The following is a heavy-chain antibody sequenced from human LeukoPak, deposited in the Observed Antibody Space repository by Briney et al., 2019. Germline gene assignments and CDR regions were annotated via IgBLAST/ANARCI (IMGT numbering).Heavy chain of an antibody. D-gene: IGHD3-22*01. Sequence: GGSLRLSCTASRFTFSTYWMHWVRQAPGKGLVWVSRINSDGSDTNYADSVKGRFTISRDNARNTVYLQMNSLRVDDTAVYYCARGWVPSDITLKWGQGTMVTVSS. J-gene: IGHJ3*01. CDR3: ARGWVPSDITLK. V-gene: IGHV3-74*01. CDR2: INSDGSDT. CDR1: RFTFSTYW.